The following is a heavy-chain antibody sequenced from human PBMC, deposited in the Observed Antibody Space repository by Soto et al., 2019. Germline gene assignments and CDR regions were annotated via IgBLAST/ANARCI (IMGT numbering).Heavy chain of an antibody. Sequence: EVQLLESGGGLVQPDGSLRLSCAASGFTFSSYAMSWVRQAPGKGLEWVSAISGGGDSTYYADSVKGRFTISRDNSKSTLYLHMKSLRAEDTAVYYCAKDPYGFDSWGQGTLVTVSS. CDR3: AKDPYGFDS. J-gene: IGHJ5*01. CDR1: GFTFSSYA. CDR2: ISGGGDST. D-gene: IGHD3-16*01. V-gene: IGHV3-23*01.